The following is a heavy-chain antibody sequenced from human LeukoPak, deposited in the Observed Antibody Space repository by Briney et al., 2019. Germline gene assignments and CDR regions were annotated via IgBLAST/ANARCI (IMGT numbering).Heavy chain of an antibody. Sequence: GGSLRLSCAASGFTFSSYAMHWVRQAPGKGLEWVAVISYDGSNKYYADSVKGRFTISRDNSKNTLYPQMNSLRAEDTAVYCCAVIPYDSSGYSSAFDIWGQGTMVTVSS. J-gene: IGHJ3*02. CDR2: ISYDGSNK. CDR1: GFTFSSYA. V-gene: IGHV3-30-3*01. D-gene: IGHD3-22*01. CDR3: AVIPYDSSGYSSAFDI.